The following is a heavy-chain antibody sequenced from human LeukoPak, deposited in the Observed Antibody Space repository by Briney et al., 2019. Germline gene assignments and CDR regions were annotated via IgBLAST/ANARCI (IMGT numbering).Heavy chain of an antibody. CDR3: ARRDSSSSSDY. CDR1: GFTFSSYA. CDR2: ISGSGGST. V-gene: IGHV3-23*01. D-gene: IGHD6-13*01. J-gene: IGHJ4*02. Sequence: GGSLRLSCAASGFTFSSYAMSWVRQAPGKGLEWVSAISGSGGSTYYADSVKGRFTISRDNAKNSLYLQMNSLRAEDTAVYYCARRDSSSSSDYWGQGTLVTVSS.